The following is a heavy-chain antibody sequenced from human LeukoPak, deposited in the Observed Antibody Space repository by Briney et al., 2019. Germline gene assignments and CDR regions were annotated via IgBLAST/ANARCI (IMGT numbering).Heavy chain of an antibody. D-gene: IGHD6-6*01. Sequence: SETLSLTCTVSGGSISSYYWSWIRQPPGKGLEWIGYIYYSGSTNYNPSLKSRVTISVDTSKNQFSLKLSSVTAADTAVYYCARGEGSSSKWDYYGMDVWGQGTTATVSS. CDR1: GGSISSYY. V-gene: IGHV4-59*01. J-gene: IGHJ6*02. CDR3: ARGEGSSSKWDYYGMDV. CDR2: IYYSGST.